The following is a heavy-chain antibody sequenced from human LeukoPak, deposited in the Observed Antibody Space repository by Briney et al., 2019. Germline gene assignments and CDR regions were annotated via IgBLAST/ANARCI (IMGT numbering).Heavy chain of an antibody. V-gene: IGHV7-4-1*02. J-gene: IGHJ4*02. CDR3: ARWDYDSSGYALYYFDY. D-gene: IGHD3-22*01. CDR1: GYTFTGYY. CDR2: INTYTGNP. Sequence: ASVKVSCKASGYTFTGYYMHWVRQAPGQGLEWMGWINTYTGNPTYAQGFTGRFVFSLDTSVSTAYLQISSLKAEDTAVYYCARWDYDSSGYALYYFDYWGQGTLVTVSS.